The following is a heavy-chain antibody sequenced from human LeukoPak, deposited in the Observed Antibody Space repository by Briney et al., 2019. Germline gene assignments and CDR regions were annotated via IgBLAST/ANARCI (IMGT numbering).Heavy chain of an antibody. Sequence: PSETLSLTCAVYGGSFSGYYWSWIRQPPGKGLEWIGEINHSGSTNYNPSLKSRVTISVDTSKNQFSLKLSSVTAADTAVYYCAGVLYIFDYWGQGTLVTVSS. D-gene: IGHD2-15*01. CDR3: AGVLYIFDY. CDR1: GGSFSGYY. V-gene: IGHV4-34*01. CDR2: INHSGST. J-gene: IGHJ4*02.